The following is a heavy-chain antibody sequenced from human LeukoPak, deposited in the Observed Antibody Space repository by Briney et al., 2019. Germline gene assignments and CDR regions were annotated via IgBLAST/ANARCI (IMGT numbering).Heavy chain of an antibody. Sequence: GGSLRLSCAASGFTFSSYEMNWVRQAPGKGLEWVSYISSSGSTIYYADSVKGRFTISRDNAKNSLYLQMNSLRDDDTAVYYCARTRNNYGYYYFDYWGQGTLVTVSS. CDR1: GFTFSSYE. J-gene: IGHJ4*02. CDR2: ISSSGSTI. D-gene: IGHD5-18*01. CDR3: ARTRNNYGYYYFDY. V-gene: IGHV3-48*03.